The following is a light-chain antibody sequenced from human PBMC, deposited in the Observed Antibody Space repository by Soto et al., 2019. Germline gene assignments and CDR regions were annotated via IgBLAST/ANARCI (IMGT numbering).Light chain of an antibody. Sequence: DIQMTQSPSSLSAFVGDSVTFTCRASQGISNYLAWYHQKPGKVPKLLVYAASTLHSQVPSRISGSGSGTEFTLPIRSLQPEDVGTYYCQPYHSPPFPFGHGTKLESK. J-gene: IGKJ3*01. CDR3: QPYHSPPFP. V-gene: IGKV1-27*01. CDR1: QGISNY. CDR2: AAS.